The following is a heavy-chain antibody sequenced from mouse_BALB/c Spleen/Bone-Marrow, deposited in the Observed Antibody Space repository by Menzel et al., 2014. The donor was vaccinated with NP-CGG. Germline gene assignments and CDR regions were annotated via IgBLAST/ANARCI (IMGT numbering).Heavy chain of an antibody. CDR3: ARSGSSSGYFDY. J-gene: IGHJ2*01. CDR2: ISSGSSPI. Sequence: EVKLVESGGGLVQPGGSRKLSCAASGFTFSSFGMHWVRQAPEKGLEWVAYISSGSSPIYYADTVMGRFTISRDNPQNTLFLQMTSLRSEDTAMYYCARSGSSSGYFDYWGQGTTLTVSS. D-gene: IGHD1-1*01. V-gene: IGHV5-17*02. CDR1: GFTFSSFG.